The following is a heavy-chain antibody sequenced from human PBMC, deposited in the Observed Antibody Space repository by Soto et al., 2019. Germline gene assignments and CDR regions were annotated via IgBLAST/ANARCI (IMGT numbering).Heavy chain of an antibody. CDR2: ISSSSSTI. D-gene: IGHD2-2*01. CDR3: ARDGTGCSSTSCPSYYYGMDV. CDR1: GFTFSSYS. V-gene: IGHV3-48*02. Sequence: EVQLVESGGGLVQPGGSLRLSCAASGFTFSSYSMNWVRQAPGKGLEWVSHISSSSSTIYYADSVKGRFTISRDNAKNSLYLHMNSLRDEDTAVYYCARDGTGCSSTSCPSYYYGMDVWGQGTTVTVSS. J-gene: IGHJ6*02.